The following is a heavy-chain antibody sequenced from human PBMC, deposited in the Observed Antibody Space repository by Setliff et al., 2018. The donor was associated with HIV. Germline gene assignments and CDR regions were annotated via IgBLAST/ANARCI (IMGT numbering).Heavy chain of an antibody. V-gene: IGHV1-3*01. CDR2: INVGSGKT. J-gene: IGHJ5*02. Sequence: ASVKVSCKASGYSFINHAMHWVRQAPGQRLEWMGWINVGSGKTQYSQEFQGRVTITRDTSATTAYMELSSLASEYTAVYYCARDGCSGQRCYLFNWFDPWGQGTLVTVSS. CDR1: GYSFINHA. CDR3: ARDGCSGQRCYLFNWFDP. D-gene: IGHD2-15*01.